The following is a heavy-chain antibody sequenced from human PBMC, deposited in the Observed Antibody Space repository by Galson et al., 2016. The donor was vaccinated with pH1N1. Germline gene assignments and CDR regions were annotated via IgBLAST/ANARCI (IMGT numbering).Heavy chain of an antibody. CDR2: IDPSNGGT. D-gene: IGHD7-27*01. CDR3: IRDLGRLRDY. CDR1: GYTFTREY. J-gene: IGHJ4*02. V-gene: IGHV1-46*01. Sequence: SVKVSCKASGYTFTREYIHWVRQAPGQGLEWMGVIDPSNGGTTYSQNFQGLVTMTRDTSTNKVYMELSGLKSEDTAVYFCIRDLGRLRDYWGQGTLVTVSS.